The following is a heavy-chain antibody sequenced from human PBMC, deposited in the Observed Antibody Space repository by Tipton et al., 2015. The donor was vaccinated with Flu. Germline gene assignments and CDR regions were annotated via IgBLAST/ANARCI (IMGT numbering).Heavy chain of an antibody. D-gene: IGHD1-14*01. CDR3: ARSRIPEPSPFY. CDR1: GYSISNGYY. Sequence: TLSLTCAVSGYSISNGYYWGWIRQPPGKGLEWIGNIYPSVSTYYTPSLKNRVTISVDTSKNQFSLKLSSVTAADTAVYYCARSRIPEPSPFYWGQGTRVTVSS. J-gene: IGHJ4*02. V-gene: IGHV4-38-2*01. CDR2: IYPSVST.